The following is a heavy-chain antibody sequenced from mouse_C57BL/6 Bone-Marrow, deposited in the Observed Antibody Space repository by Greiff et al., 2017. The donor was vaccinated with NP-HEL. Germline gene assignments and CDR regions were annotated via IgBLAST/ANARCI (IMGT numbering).Heavy chain of an antibody. V-gene: IGHV1-81*01. CDR1: GYTFTSYG. CDR2: IYPRSGNT. D-gene: IGHD3-2*02. Sequence: VKLVESGAELARPGASVKLSCKASGYTFTSYGISWVKQRTGQGLEWIGEIYPRSGNTYYNEKFKGKATLTADKSSSTAYMELRSLTSEDSAVYFCAKTAQVPYAMDYWGQGTSVTVSS. CDR3: AKTAQVPYAMDY. J-gene: IGHJ4*01.